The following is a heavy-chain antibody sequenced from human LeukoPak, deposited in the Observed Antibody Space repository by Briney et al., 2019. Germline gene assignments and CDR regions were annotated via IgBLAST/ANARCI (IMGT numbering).Heavy chain of an antibody. CDR3: AKDFLEYSGDFGVLDS. V-gene: IGHV3-30*18. CDR2: ISYDGDSK. D-gene: IGHD3-3*01. CDR1: GFTFRSYG. J-gene: IGHJ4*02. Sequence: GGSLRLSCTAPGFTFRSYGMHWVRQTPGKGREGVAVISYDGDSKYYADSVKGRFTISRDNSKNTLSLQMNSLGAGDTALYYCAKDFLEYSGDFGVLDSWGPGTLVTVSS.